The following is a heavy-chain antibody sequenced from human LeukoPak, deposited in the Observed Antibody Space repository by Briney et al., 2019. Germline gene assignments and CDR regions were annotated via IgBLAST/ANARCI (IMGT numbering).Heavy chain of an antibody. CDR3: AKSKTAAAGTGAFDI. J-gene: IGHJ3*02. CDR2: FSASDGGT. CDR1: GFTFSSFA. D-gene: IGHD6-13*01. V-gene: IGHV3-23*01. Sequence: PGGSLRLSCAGSGFTFSSFAMSWVRQGPGKGLEWVSGFSASDGGTQYADSVKGRFTISRDNSKNTLFLQMNSLRAEDTAIYYCAKSKTAAAGTGAFDIWGQGTMVAVSS.